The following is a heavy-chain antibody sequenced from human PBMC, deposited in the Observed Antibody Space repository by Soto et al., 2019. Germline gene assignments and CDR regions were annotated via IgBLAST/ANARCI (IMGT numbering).Heavy chain of an antibody. V-gene: IGHV1-69*04. J-gene: IGHJ3*02. CDR1: GGTFSSYT. D-gene: IGHD6-19*01. CDR3: ARDIAVAGMDAFDI. Sequence: ASVKVSCKASGGTFSSYTISWVRQAPGQGLEWMGRIIPILGIANYAQKFQGRVTITADKSTSTAYMELSSLRSEDTAVYYCARDIAVAGMDAFDIWGQGTMVTVSS. CDR2: IIPILGIA.